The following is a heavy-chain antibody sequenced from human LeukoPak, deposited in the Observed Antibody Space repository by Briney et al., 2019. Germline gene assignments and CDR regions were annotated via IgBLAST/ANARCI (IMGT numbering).Heavy chain of an antibody. CDR3: ARGLFLSGYLDAFDL. V-gene: IGHV3-53*01. Sequence: GGSLRLSCAASGFIVSNKYMTWVRQAPGKGREWVSLIYSDGRTYYADSVRGRCTISRDNSKNTLYLQMNSLRVEDTAVYYCARGLFLSGYLDAFDLWGQGTVVTVSS. J-gene: IGHJ3*01. D-gene: IGHD3-22*01. CDR1: GFIVSNKY. CDR2: IYSDGRT.